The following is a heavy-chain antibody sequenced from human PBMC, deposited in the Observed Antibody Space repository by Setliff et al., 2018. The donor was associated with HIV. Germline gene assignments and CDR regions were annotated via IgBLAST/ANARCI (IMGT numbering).Heavy chain of an antibody. D-gene: IGHD6-13*01. V-gene: IGHV1-46*01. CDR2: INPSGGST. Sequence: ASVKVSCKASGYTFTSYYMHWVRQAPGQGLEWMGIINPSGGSTYYAQKFQGRVTMTRATSTTTVYMELTSLRSEDTAVYYCARDIAAAGNAFDMWGQGTMGT. CDR1: GYTFTSYY. CDR3: ARDIAAAGNAFDM. J-gene: IGHJ3*02.